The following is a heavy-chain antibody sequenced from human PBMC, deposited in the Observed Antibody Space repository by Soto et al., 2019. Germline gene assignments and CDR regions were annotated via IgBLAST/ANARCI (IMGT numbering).Heavy chain of an antibody. CDR2: SSGSGGST. Sequence: EVQLLESGGGLVQPGGSLRLSCAASGFTFSSYAMSWVRQAPGKGLEWVSASSGSGGSTYYADSVKGRFTISRDNSKNTLYLQMNSLRAEDTAVYYCVNYYDSSGYYLFDYWGQGTLVTVSS. J-gene: IGHJ4*02. CDR1: GFTFSSYA. V-gene: IGHV3-23*01. D-gene: IGHD3-22*01. CDR3: VNYYDSSGYYLFDY.